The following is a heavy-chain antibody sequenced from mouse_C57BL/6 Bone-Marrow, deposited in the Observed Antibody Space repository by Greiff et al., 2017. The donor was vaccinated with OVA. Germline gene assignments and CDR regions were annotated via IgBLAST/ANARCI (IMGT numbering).Heavy chain of an antibody. CDR2: ISSGSSTI. CDR1: GFTFSDYG. V-gene: IGHV5-17*01. Sequence: DVHLVESGGGLVKPGGSLKLSCAASGFTFSDYGMHWVRQAPEKGLEWVAYISSGSSTIYYADTVKGRLTISRDNAKNTLFLQMTSLRSEDTAMYYCARPLLRRPPYYAMDYWGQGTSVTVSS. D-gene: IGHD2-12*01. J-gene: IGHJ4*01. CDR3: ARPLLRRPPYYAMDY.